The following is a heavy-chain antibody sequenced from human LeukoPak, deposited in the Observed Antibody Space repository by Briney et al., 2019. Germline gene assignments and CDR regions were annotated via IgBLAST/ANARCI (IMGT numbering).Heavy chain of an antibody. Sequence: SGTLSLTCAVSGGSISSSNWWSWVRQPPGKGLEWIGEIYHSGSTNYNPSLKSRVTISVDKSKNQFSLKLSSVTAAGTAVYYCATVTVVVPAAIRYFDLWGRGTLVTVSS. J-gene: IGHJ2*01. CDR1: GGSISSSNW. CDR2: IYHSGST. CDR3: ATVTVVVPAAIRYFDL. D-gene: IGHD2-2*01. V-gene: IGHV4-4*02.